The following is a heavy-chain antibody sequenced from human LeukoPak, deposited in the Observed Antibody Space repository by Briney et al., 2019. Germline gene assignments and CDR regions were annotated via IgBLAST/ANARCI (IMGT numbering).Heavy chain of an antibody. J-gene: IGHJ4*02. Sequence: GGSLRLSCVPSGFCFSNYAMSWVRQAAGEGLEWVSSISGSGGSTHYADSVKGRFTISRGKTKNTLYLQMNSLRAEDTAVYYCAKSSYYDASGYYREYYFDYWGQGTLVTVSS. V-gene: IGHV3-23*01. CDR3: AKSSYYDASGYYREYYFDY. D-gene: IGHD3-22*01. CDR1: GFCFSNYA. CDR2: ISGSGGST.